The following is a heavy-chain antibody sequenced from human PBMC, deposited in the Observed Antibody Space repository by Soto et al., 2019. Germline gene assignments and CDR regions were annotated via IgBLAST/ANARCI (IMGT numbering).Heavy chain of an antibody. V-gene: IGHV4-39*01. J-gene: IGHJ6*02. CDR1: GGSISSSSYY. CDR3: ARQPERPYDVWDYYYYYGMDV. D-gene: IGHD3-16*01. CDR2: IYYSGST. Sequence: QLQLQESGPGLVKPSETLSLTCTVSGGSISSSSYYWGWIRQPPGKGLEWIGSIYYSGSTYYNPSLKSRVTISVDTSKNQFSLKLSSVTAADTAVYYCARQPERPYDVWDYYYYYGMDVWGQGTTVTVSS.